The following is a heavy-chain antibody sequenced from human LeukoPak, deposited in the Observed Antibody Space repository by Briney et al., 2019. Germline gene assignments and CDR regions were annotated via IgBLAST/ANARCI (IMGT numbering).Heavy chain of an antibody. J-gene: IGHJ3*02. CDR2: ITSNSSTA. CDR1: GSTFSTYT. Sequence: GGSLRLSCAASGSTFSTYTMNWVRQAPGKGLEWVSYITSNSSTAYYADSVKGRFTISRDNAKNSLYLQMNSLRAEDTAVYYCARARVRGTYEAFDIWGQGTLATVSS. CDR3: ARARVRGTYEAFDI. V-gene: IGHV3-48*01. D-gene: IGHD1-1*01.